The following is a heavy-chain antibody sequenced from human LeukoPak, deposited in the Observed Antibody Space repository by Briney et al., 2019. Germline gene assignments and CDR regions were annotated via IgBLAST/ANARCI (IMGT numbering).Heavy chain of an antibody. CDR1: GDTFSSYA. D-gene: IGHD5-24*01. CDR3: VRVARDGDGAPDAFDI. V-gene: IGHV1-69*05. CDR2: IIPIFGTA. Sequence: SVKVSCKASGDTFSSYAISWVRQAPGQGLEWMGGIIPIFGTANYAQKFQGRVTITTDKSTSTAYMELSSLKSEDTAVYYCVRVARDGDGAPDAFDIWGQGTMVTVSS. J-gene: IGHJ3*02.